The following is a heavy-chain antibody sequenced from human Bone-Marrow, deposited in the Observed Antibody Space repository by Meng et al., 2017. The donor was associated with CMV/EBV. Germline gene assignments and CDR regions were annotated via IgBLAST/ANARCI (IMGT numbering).Heavy chain of an antibody. J-gene: IGHJ4*02. V-gene: IGHV3-74*01. CDR3: ASVAVGRWGLDY. D-gene: IGHD2-21*01. Sequence: GESLKISCAASGFTFSSYWMHWVRQAPGKGLVWVSRINSDGSSTSYSDSVKGRFTISRDNSKNTLYLQMSGLRAEDTAVYYCASVAVGRWGLDYWGQGTLVTVSS. CDR1: GFTFSSYW. CDR2: INSDGSST.